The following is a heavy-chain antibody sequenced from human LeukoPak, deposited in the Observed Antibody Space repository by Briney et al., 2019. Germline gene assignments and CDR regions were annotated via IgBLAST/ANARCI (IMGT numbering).Heavy chain of an antibody. J-gene: IGHJ4*02. CDR1: GGSISSYY. CDR3: ARRSSSSWDY. CDR2: IYYSGST. D-gene: IGHD6-13*01. V-gene: IGHV4-59*08. Sequence: SETLSLTCTVSGGSISSYYWSWIRQPPGKGLEWIGYIYYSGSTNYNPSFKSRVAISVDTSKNQFSLKLSSVTAADTAVYYCARRSSSSWDYWGQGTLVTVSS.